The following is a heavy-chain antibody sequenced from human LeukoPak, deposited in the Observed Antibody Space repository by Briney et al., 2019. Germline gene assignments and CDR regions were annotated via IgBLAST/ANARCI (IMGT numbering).Heavy chain of an antibody. V-gene: IGHV1-2*02. CDR3: ARDLSTTFSNYFDP. CDR2: INPNSGGT. Sequence: ASVKVSCKASGYTFTDYYIHWVRQAPGQGLEWMAWINPNSGGTSYAPKFQGRVTMTRDTSISAAYMELSSLRSDDTALYYCARDLSTTFSNYFDPWGQGTLVTVSS. CDR1: GYTFTDYY. D-gene: IGHD5/OR15-5a*01. J-gene: IGHJ5*02.